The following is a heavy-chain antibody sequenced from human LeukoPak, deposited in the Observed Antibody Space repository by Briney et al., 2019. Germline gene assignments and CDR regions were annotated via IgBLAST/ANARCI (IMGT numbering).Heavy chain of an antibody. J-gene: IGHJ5*02. CDR2: IYYSGIT. Sequence: SETLSLTCTVSGGSISSTSYYWGWIRQPPGKGLEWIGSIYYSGITYYNPSLKSRVTISVDTSKNRFSLKLSSVTAADTAVYYCAREMATIKGWFDPWGQGTLVTVSS. CDR3: AREMATIKGWFDP. CDR1: GGSISSTSYY. D-gene: IGHD5-24*01. V-gene: IGHV4-39*02.